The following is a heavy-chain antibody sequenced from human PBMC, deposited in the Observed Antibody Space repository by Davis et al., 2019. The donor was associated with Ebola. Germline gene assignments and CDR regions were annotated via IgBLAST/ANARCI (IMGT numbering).Heavy chain of an antibody. V-gene: IGHV4-4*02. CDR2: IYHSGST. Sequence: MPSETLSLTCAVSGGSISSSNWWSWVRQPPGQGLEWIGEIYHSGSTNYNPSLKSRVTISVDKSKNQFSLKLSSVTAADTAVYYCARDHNSGWFFGAFDIWGQGTMVTVSS. J-gene: IGHJ3*02. D-gene: IGHD6-19*01. CDR1: GGSISSSNW. CDR3: ARDHNSGWFFGAFDI.